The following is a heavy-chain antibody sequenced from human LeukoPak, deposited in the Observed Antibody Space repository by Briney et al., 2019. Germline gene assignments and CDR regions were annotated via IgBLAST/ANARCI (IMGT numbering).Heavy chain of an antibody. J-gene: IGHJ4*02. CDR2: IGGSGGST. V-gene: IGHV3-23*01. Sequence: PGGSLRLSCAASGFAFNNYAMSWVRQAPGRGLEWVSSIGGSGGSTYYADSVRGRFTMSRDNSKNTLYLQMNSLRAEDTAVYFFAKEGDSSFYYVILCPFDYCSQGTL. D-gene: IGHD6-19*01. CDR1: GFAFNNYA. CDR3: AKEGDSSFYYVILCPFDY.